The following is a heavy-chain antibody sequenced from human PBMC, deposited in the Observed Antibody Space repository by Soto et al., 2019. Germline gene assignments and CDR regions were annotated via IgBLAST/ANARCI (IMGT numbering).Heavy chain of an antibody. CDR3: TSDTFGARDS. CDR1: GFTFSTYW. Sequence: LRLSCAASGFTFSTYWMHWVRQAPGKGLVWVSRSNPEETTITYADSVKGRFTISRDNAKNTLYLQMNSLRVEDTAVYFCTSDTFGARDSWGQGTLVTVSS. V-gene: IGHV3-74*03. J-gene: IGHJ4*02. CDR2: SNPEETTI. D-gene: IGHD2-15*01.